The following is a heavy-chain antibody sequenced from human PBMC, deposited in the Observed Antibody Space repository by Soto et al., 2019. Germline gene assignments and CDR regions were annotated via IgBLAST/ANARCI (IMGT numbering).Heavy chain of an antibody. J-gene: IGHJ4*02. D-gene: IGHD6-19*01. V-gene: IGHV3-23*01. CDR2: FSGSGGIT. Sequence: EVQLLESGGGLVQPGGSLRLSCAASGFTFSTYAMSWVRQAPGKGLEWVSAFSGSGGITYYADSVKGRFTISRDNSKNTLYLQMNSLRAEDTAVYYCAPTLSYSSGWWYWGQGTLVTVSS. CDR1: GFTFSTYA. CDR3: APTLSYSSGWWY.